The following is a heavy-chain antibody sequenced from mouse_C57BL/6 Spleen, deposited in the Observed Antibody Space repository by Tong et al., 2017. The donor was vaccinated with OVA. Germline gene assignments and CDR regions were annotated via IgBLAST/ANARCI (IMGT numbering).Heavy chain of an antibody. CDR1: GFTFSSYG. D-gene: IGHD2-1*01. Sequence: EVQLQESGGDLVKPGGSLKLSCAASGFTFSSYGMSWVRQTPDKRLEWVATISSGGSYTYYPDSVKGRFTISRDNAKNTLYLQMSRLKSEDTAMYYCARRGVTAFDYWGQGTTLTVSS. CDR2: ISSGGSYT. CDR3: ARRGVTAFDY. J-gene: IGHJ2*01. V-gene: IGHV5-6*01.